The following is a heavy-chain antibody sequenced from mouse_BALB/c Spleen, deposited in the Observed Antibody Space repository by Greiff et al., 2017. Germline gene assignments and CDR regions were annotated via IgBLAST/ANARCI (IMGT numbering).Heavy chain of an antibody. CDR3: ARGSLWFAY. CDR2: ILPGSGST. J-gene: IGHJ3*01. CDR1: GYTFSSYW. Sequence: QVQLQQSGAELMKPGASVKISCKATGYTFSSYWIEWVKQRPGHGLEWIGEILPGSGSTNYNEKFKGKATFTADTSSNTAYMQLSSLTSEDSAVYYCARGSLWFAYWGQGTLVTVSA. V-gene: IGHV1-9*01. D-gene: IGHD1-2*01.